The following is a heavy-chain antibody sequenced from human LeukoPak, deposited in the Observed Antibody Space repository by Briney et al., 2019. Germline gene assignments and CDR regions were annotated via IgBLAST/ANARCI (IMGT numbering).Heavy chain of an antibody. Sequence: SSETLSLTCTVSGGSISSSSYSWGWIRQPPGKGLEWIGSIYYSGSTYYNPSLKSRVTISVDTSKNQFSLKLSSVTAADTAVYYCADVSGSSPNAFDIWGQGTMVTVSS. D-gene: IGHD1-26*01. V-gene: IGHV4-39*07. CDR2: IYYSGST. CDR1: GGSISSSSYS. CDR3: ADVSGSSPNAFDI. J-gene: IGHJ3*02.